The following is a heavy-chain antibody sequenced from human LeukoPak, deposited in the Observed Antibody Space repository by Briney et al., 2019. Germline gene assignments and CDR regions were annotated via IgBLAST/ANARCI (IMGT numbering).Heavy chain of an antibody. V-gene: IGHV4-59*01. CDR3: ARVLGFWSGYFDY. D-gene: IGHD3-3*01. CDR2: IYYSGST. Sequence: SETLSLTCTVSGGSISSYYWSWIRQPPGKGLEWIGYIYYSGSTNYNPSLKSRVTISVDTSKNQFSLKLSSVTAADTAVYYCARVLGFWSGYFDYWGQGTLVTVPS. CDR1: GGSISSYY. J-gene: IGHJ4*02.